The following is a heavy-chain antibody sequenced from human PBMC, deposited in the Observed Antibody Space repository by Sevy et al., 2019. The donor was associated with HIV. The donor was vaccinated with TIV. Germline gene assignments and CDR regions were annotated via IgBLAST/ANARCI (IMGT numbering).Heavy chain of an antibody. CDR1: GFAVSTYY. Sequence: GGSLRLSCAASGFAVSTYYMSWVRQAPGRGLEWVSVIYSSDATYYADSVKGRFTISRENSMNTLYLQMSSLGAEDTAIYYCVRAPPYNWNSKDFDYWGQGTLVTVSS. CDR3: VRAPPYNWNSKDFDY. D-gene: IGHD1-7*01. V-gene: IGHV3-66*01. J-gene: IGHJ4*02. CDR2: IYSSDAT.